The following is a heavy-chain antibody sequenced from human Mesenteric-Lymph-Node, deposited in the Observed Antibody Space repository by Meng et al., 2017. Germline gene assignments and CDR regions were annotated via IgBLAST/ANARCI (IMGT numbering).Heavy chain of an antibody. Sequence: GGSLRLSCAASGFTFSSYWMSWVRQAPGKGLEWVANIKQDGSEKYYVDSVKGRFTISRDNAKNSLYLQMNSLRAEDTAVYYCARDSYYYDSSGYYGEDAFDIWDRGTMVTVSS. CDR1: GFTFSSYW. D-gene: IGHD3-22*01. V-gene: IGHV3-7*01. CDR3: ARDSYYYDSSGYYGEDAFDI. CDR2: IKQDGSEK. J-gene: IGHJ3*02.